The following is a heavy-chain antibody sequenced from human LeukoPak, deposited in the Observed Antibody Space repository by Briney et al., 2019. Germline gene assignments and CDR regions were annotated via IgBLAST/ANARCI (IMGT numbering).Heavy chain of an antibody. CDR1: GFTFSSYA. CDR2: ISSNGGST. V-gene: IGHV3-64*01. D-gene: IGHD2-21*02. J-gene: IGHJ5*02. CDR3: AREYPYCGGGCYSWFDP. Sequence: GGSLRLSCAASGFTFSSYAMHWVRQAPGKGLEYVSAISSNGGSTYYANSVKGRFTISRDNSKNTLYLQMCSLRAEDMAVYYCAREYPYCGGGCYSWFDPWGQGTLVTVSS.